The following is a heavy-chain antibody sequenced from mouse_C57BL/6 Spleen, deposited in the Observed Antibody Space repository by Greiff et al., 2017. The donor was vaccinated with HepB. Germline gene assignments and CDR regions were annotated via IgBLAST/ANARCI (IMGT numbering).Heavy chain of an antibody. CDR1: GYTFTDHT. J-gene: IGHJ2*01. D-gene: IGHD1-1*01. CDR2: IYPRDGST. Sequence: VQLQQSDAELVKPGASVKISCKVSGYTFTDHTIHWMKQRPEQGLEWIGYIYPRDGSTRYNEKFKGKATLTADKSSSTAYMQLNSLTSEDSAVYFCARWAYYGSSYDYFDYWGQGTTRTVSS. CDR3: ARWAYYGSSYDYFDY. V-gene: IGHV1-78*01.